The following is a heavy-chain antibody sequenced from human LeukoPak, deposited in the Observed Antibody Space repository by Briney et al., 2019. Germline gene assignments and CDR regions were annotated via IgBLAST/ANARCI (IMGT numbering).Heavy chain of an antibody. V-gene: IGHV1-24*01. CDR3: ATRRYTSYGLNWFDP. CDR2: FDPEDGET. D-gene: IGHD3-16*01. Sequence: GASVKVSCKVSGYTLTELSMHWVRQAPGKGLEWMGGFDPEDGETIYAQKFQGRVTMTEDTSTDTAYMELSSLRSEDTAVYYCATRRYTSYGLNWFDPWGQGTLVTVSS. J-gene: IGHJ5*02. CDR1: GYTLTELS.